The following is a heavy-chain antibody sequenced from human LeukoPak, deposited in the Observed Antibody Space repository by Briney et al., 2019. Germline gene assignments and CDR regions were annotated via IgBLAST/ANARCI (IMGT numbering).Heavy chain of an antibody. CDR3: ARGHYSSSWYVFDY. CDR1: GGSISSYY. J-gene: IGHJ4*02. V-gene: IGHV4-4*07. D-gene: IGHD6-13*01. CDR2: IYTSGST. Sequence: SETLSLTCTVAGGSISSYYWSWIRQPAGKGLEWIGRIYTSGSTNYNPSLKSRVTMSVDTSKNQFSLKLSSVTAADTAVYYCARGHYSSSWYVFDYWGQGTLVTVSS.